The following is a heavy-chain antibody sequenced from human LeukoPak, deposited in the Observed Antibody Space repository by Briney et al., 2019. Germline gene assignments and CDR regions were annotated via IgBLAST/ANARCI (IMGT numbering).Heavy chain of an antibody. CDR3: ARGSSRLIDY. Sequence: SETLSLTCTVSGGSISSYYWSWIRQPPGKGLEWIGYIQYNGRTNYNPSLKSRVSISVDTSKNQFSLRLSSVTAADTAVYYCARGSSRLIDYWGQEILVTVSS. CDR2: IQYNGRT. J-gene: IGHJ4*02. D-gene: IGHD3-10*01. V-gene: IGHV4-59*01. CDR1: GGSISSYY.